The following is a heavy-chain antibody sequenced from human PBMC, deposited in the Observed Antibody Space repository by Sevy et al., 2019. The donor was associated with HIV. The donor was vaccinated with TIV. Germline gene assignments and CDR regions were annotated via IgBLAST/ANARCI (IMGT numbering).Heavy chain of an antibody. CDR2: IYYSGST. Sequence: SETLSLTCTVSGGSISSSSYYWGWIRQPPGKGLEWIGSIYYSGSTYYNPSLKSRVTISVDTSKNQFSLKLSSVTAADTAGDYCASGGTGYWGQGTLVTVS. CDR1: GGSISSSSYY. V-gene: IGHV4-39*01. J-gene: IGHJ4*02. CDR3: ASGGTGY. D-gene: IGHD3-16*01.